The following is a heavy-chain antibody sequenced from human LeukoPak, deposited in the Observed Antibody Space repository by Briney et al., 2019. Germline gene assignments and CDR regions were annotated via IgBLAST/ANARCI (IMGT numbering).Heavy chain of an antibody. CDR3: ARGGWSHIAVAGPTLDY. D-gene: IGHD6-19*01. J-gene: IGHJ4*02. V-gene: IGHV3-21*01. CDR2: ISSSSSYI. CDR1: GFTFSSFS. Sequence: PGGSLRLSCAASGFTFSSFSMNWVRQAPGKGLEWVSSISSSSSYIYYADSVKGRFTISRDNAKNSLYLQMNSLRAEDTAVYYCARGGWSHIAVAGPTLDYWGQGTLVTASS.